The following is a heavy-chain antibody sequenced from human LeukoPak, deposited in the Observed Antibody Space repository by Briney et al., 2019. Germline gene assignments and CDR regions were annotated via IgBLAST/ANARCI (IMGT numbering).Heavy chain of an antibody. CDR3: ARADGDSGWFDP. CDR1: GGSISSGDYY. CDR2: IYYSGST. V-gene: IGHV4-30-4*01. D-gene: IGHD4-17*01. J-gene: IGHJ5*02. Sequence: SETLSLTCTVSGGSISSGDYYWSWIRQPPGKGLEWIEYIYYSGSTYYNPSLKSRVTISVDTSKNQFSLKLSSVTAADTAVYYCARADGDSGWFDPWGQGTLVTVSS.